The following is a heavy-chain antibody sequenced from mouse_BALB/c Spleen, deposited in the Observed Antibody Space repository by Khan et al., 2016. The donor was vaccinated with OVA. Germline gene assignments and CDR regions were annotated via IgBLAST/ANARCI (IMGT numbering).Heavy chain of an antibody. D-gene: IGHD1-1*01. Sequence: DLVKPGASVKLSCKASGYTLTSYWINWIKQRPGQGLEWIGRIGPGSSNAYYNDMFKDKATLTVDTSSNTAHIQLSSLSSEDSAVYFCARENYYGRSCYAMDYRGQGASVTVAA. CDR3: ARENYYGRSCYAMDY. J-gene: IGHJ4*01. CDR2: IGPGSSNA. V-gene: IGHV1S41*01. CDR1: GYTLTSYW.